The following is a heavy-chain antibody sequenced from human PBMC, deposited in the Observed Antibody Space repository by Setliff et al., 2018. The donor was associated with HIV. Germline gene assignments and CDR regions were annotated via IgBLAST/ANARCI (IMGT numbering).Heavy chain of an antibody. CDR1: GVSISSTNYY. Sequence: SETLSLTCTVSGVSISSTNYYWGWIRQPPGKGLEWIGTIYYSGSTYYNPSLKSRVTISVDTSKNQFSLKLSSVTAADTAVYYCARMPWSTSSIYYFDYWGQGTLVTVSS. J-gene: IGHJ4*02. D-gene: IGHD6-6*01. CDR3: ARMPWSTSSIYYFDY. CDR2: IYYSGST. V-gene: IGHV4-39*07.